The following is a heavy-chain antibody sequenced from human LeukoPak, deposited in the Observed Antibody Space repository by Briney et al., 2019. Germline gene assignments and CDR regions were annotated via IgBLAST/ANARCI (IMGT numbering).Heavy chain of an antibody. CDR2: IYYSGST. CDR1: GGSISSGGYY. J-gene: IGHJ5*02. CDR3: ARSGATGTPGAWFDP. V-gene: IGHV4-31*03. Sequence: TLSLTCTVSGGSISSGGYYWSWIRQHPGKGLEWIGYIYYSGSTYYNPSLKSRVTISVDTSKNQFSLKLSSVTAADTAVYYCARSGATGTPGAWFDPWGQGTLVTVSS. D-gene: IGHD1-7*01.